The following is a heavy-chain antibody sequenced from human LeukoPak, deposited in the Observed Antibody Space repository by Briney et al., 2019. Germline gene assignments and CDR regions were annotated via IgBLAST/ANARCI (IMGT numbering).Heavy chain of an antibody. CDR1: GFTFSSHA. CDR2: ISGSDANT. D-gene: IGHD6-19*01. CDR3: AKAPASGWYYFDY. V-gene: IGHV3-23*01. Sequence: GGSLRLSCAASGFTFSSHAMNWVRQAPGKGLEWVSGISGSDANTNYADSVKGRFTISRDNSKNTLYLQMNNLRAEDTAVYYCAKAPASGWYYFDYWGQGTLVTVSS. J-gene: IGHJ4*02.